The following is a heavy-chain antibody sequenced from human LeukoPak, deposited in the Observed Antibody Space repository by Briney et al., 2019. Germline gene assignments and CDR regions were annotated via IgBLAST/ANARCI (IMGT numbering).Heavy chain of an antibody. CDR3: ARETQLELLAY. D-gene: IGHD1-26*01. Sequence: GGSLRLSCTASGFTFSSYQMHWVRQAPGKGLEWVAVISYDGSKEFYSDSVKGRFTISRDNSKQTLYFQMNSLRPEDTAVYYCARETQLELLAYWGQGTLVTVSS. CDR2: ISYDGSKE. V-gene: IGHV3-30-3*01. CDR1: GFTFSSYQ. J-gene: IGHJ4*02.